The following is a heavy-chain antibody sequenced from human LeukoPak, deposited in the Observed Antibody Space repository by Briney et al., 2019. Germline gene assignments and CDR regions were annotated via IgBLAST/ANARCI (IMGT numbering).Heavy chain of an antibody. J-gene: IGHJ4*02. CDR2: MNPNSGNT. CDR1: GYTFTGYY. Sequence: GASVKVSCKASGYTFTGYYMHWVRQATGQGLEWVGWMNPNSGNTGYAQKLQGRVTLTRNTSISTAYMELSSLRSDDTAVYYCTRGDYWGQGTLVTVSS. V-gene: IGHV1-8*02. CDR3: TRGDY.